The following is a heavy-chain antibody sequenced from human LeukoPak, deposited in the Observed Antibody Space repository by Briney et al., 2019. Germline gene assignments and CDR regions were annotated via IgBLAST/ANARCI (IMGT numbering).Heavy chain of an antibody. Sequence: SVKASCKASGGTFSSYAISWVRQAPGQGLEWMGRIIPIFGTANYAQKFQGRVTITTDESTSTAYMELSSLRSEDTAVYYCARDWQYCGGDCIPRGFDPWGQGTLVTVSS. V-gene: IGHV1-69*05. D-gene: IGHD2-21*02. CDR3: ARDWQYCGGDCIPRGFDP. CDR2: IIPIFGTA. CDR1: GGTFSSYA. J-gene: IGHJ5*02.